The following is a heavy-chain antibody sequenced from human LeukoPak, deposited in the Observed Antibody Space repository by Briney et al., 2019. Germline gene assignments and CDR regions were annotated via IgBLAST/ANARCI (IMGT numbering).Heavy chain of an antibody. CDR3: ALNSFSGSYLFDY. CDR2: ISGSGGST. CDR1: GFTFSSYA. Sequence: GGSLRLSCAASGFTFSSYAMSWVRQAPGKGLEWVSAISGSGGSTYYADSVKGRFTISRDNSKNTLYLQMNSLRAEDTAVYYCALNSFSGSYLFDYWGQGTLVTVSS. D-gene: IGHD1-26*01. J-gene: IGHJ4*02. V-gene: IGHV3-23*01.